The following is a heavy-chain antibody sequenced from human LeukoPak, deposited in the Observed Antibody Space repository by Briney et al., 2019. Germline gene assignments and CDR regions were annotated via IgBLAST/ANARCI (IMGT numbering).Heavy chain of an antibody. CDR3: ARGWNGPLGYYYYMDV. CDR1: GYTFTSYD. J-gene: IGHJ6*03. Sequence: ASVKVSCKASGYTFTSYDINWVRQATGQGLEWLGWMNPNSGNTGYAQKFQGRVTMTSDTSIDTAYMELSSLRSEDTAVYYCARGWNGPLGYYYYMDVWGKGTTVTVSS. V-gene: IGHV1-8*01. CDR2: MNPNSGNT. D-gene: IGHD1-1*01.